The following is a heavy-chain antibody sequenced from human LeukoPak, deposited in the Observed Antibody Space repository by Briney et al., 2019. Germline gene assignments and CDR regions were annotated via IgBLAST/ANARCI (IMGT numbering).Heavy chain of an antibody. Sequence: GRTLSLPCAASGLTFSNYWMTWARQAPGKGREWVADIQQHGSQKMDVNSVRGRFTTSRDNAKMSLFLQMNSLSAEETPLYYCARDNGVVHGVYYMDVWGKGTTVTVS. V-gene: IGHV3-7*01. J-gene: IGHJ6*03. CDR2: IQQHGSQK. D-gene: IGHD3-3*01. CDR3: ARDNGVVHGVYYMDV. CDR1: GLTFSNYW.